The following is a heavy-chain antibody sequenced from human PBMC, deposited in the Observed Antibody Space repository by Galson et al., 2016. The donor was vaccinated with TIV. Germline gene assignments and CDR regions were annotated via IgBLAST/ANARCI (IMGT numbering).Heavy chain of an antibody. V-gene: IGHV1-69*13. D-gene: IGHD3-22*01. CDR2: VIPIFRTP. CDR1: GDTFNNYA. Sequence: SVKVSCKVSGDTFNNYAISWVRQAPGQGPEWMGRVIPIFRTPNYAQKFQGRLTISADESSTTVFMELSRLRSADTAVYFCARDGSYYDTTSFYFFDLWGQGTLVTVAS. CDR3: ARDGSYYDTTSFYFFDL. J-gene: IGHJ4*02.